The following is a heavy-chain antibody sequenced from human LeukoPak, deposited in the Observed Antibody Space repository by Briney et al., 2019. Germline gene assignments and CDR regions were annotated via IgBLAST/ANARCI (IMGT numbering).Heavy chain of an antibody. D-gene: IGHD6-19*01. CDR2: ISSSGNTI. J-gene: IGHJ4*02. V-gene: IGHV3-48*03. CDR3: AKAEGKNPTGGRWLD. Sequence: PGGSLRLSCAASGFTFSSYEMNWVRQAPGKGLEWLSYISSSGNTIFYADSVRGRFTISRDNAKNTLYLQMNSLRAEDTAIYYCAKAEGKNPTGGRWLDWGQRTLVTVSS. CDR1: GFTFSSYE.